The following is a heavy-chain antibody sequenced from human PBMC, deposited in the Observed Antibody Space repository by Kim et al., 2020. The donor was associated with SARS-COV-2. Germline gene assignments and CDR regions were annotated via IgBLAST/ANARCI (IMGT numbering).Heavy chain of an antibody. Sequence: GGSLRLSCAASGFTFDDYAMHWVRQAPGKGLEWVSGISWNSGSIGYADSVKGRFTISRDNAKNSLYLQMNSLRAEDTALYYCAKASDSGSYLGYGMDVWGQGTTVTVSS. D-gene: IGHD1-26*01. CDR1: GFTFDDYA. CDR3: AKASDSGSYLGYGMDV. V-gene: IGHV3-9*01. CDR2: ISWNSGSI. J-gene: IGHJ6*02.